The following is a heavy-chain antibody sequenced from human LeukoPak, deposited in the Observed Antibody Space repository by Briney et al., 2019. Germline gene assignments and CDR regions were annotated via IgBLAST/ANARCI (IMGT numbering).Heavy chain of an antibody. CDR2: ISSSSSTI. CDR3: ARLAAGFFDY. J-gene: IGHJ4*02. CDR1: GFTFSSYS. D-gene: IGHD5-12*01. V-gene: IGHV3-48*04. Sequence: GGSLRLSCAASGFTFSSYSMNWVRQAPGKGLEWGSYISSSSSTIYYADSVKGRFTISRDNAKNSLYLQMNSLRAEDTAVYYCARLAAGFFDYWGQGTLVTVSS.